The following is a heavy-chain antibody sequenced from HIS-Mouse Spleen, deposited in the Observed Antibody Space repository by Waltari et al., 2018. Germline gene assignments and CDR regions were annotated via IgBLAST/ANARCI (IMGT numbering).Heavy chain of an antibody. CDR3: ARKRTASGWFDP. CDR1: GGSISSSSYY. CDR2: INYSGST. J-gene: IGHJ5*02. V-gene: IGHV4-39*01. Sequence: QLQLQESGPGLVKPSETLSLTCTVSGGSISSSSYYWGWIRQPPGKGLEWIGSINYSGSTSYNPSLKSRVTISVDTSKNQFSLKLSSVIAADTAVYYCARKRTASGWFDPWGQGTLVTVSS. D-gene: IGHD2-21*02.